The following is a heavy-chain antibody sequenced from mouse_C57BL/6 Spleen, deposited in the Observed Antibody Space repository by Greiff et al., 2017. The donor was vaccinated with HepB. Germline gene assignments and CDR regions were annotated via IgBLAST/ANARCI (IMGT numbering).Heavy chain of an antibody. CDR1: GYTFTSYW. Sequence: QVHVKQPGAELVKPGASVKLSCKASGYTFTSYWMHWVKQRPGRGLEWIGRIDPNSGGTKYNEKFKSKATLTVDKPSSTAYMQLSSLTSEDSAVYYCARGWLLRMYYFDYWGQGTTLTVSS. J-gene: IGHJ2*01. CDR2: IDPNSGGT. CDR3: ARGWLLRMYYFDY. D-gene: IGHD2-3*01. V-gene: IGHV1-72*01.